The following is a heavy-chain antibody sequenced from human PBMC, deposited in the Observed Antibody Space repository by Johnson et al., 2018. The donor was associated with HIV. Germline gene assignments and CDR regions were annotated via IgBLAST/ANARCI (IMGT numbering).Heavy chain of an antibody. CDR2: ISSSGTIK. CDR1: GFSFSTYY. J-gene: IGHJ3*02. Sequence: VQLVEYGGGVVQPGRSLRLSCASSGFSFSTYYMNWVRQTPGKGLEWVSHISSSGTIKYYADSVKGRFTISRDNAKNTLYLQMNSLRAEDTAVYYCARDIIAAAGISAFDIWGQGTMVTVSS. V-gene: IGHV3-48*03. CDR3: ARDIIAAAGISAFDI. D-gene: IGHD6-13*01.